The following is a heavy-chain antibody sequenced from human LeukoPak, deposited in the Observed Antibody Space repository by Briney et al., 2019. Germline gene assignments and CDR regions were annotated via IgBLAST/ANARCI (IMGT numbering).Heavy chain of an antibody. J-gene: IGHJ4*02. CDR3: ARDHSLADSSGYYYDQFDY. Sequence: ASVMVSCKASGYAFTSYAMNWVRQAPGQGLERVGWINSNTGNPTYAQGFTGRFVFSLDTSVSTAYLQISSLKAEDTAVYYCARDHSLADSSGYYYDQFDYWGQGTLVNVSS. CDR2: INSNTGNP. CDR1: GYAFTSYA. D-gene: IGHD3-22*01. V-gene: IGHV7-4-1*02.